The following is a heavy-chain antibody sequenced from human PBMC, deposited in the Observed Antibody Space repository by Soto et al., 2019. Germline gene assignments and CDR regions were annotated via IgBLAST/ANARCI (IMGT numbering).Heavy chain of an antibody. D-gene: IGHD6-19*01. J-gene: IGHJ4*02. V-gene: IGHV1-69*13. CDR2: IIPIFGTA. CDR3: ARDFRDGYSSGWYFDY. CDR1: GGTFSIYA. Sequence: SVKVSCKASGGTFSIYAISCVLQSPVQWLEWMGGIIPIFGTANYAQKFQGRVTITADESTSTAYMELSSLRSEDTAVYYCARDFRDGYSSGWYFDYWGQGTLVTVSS.